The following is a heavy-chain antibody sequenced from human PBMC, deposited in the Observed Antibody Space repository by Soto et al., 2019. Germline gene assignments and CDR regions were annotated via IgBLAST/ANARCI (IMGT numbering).Heavy chain of an antibody. J-gene: IGHJ4*02. CDR2: VKHGGSET. Sequence: EVQVVEAGGDLVQPGGSLRLSCVVSGFTFSDFWMSWVRQAPGQGLDWVANVKHGGSETYYVGSVEGRFTISRDNTKDSLYLQMNSLRAEDTAVYYCARGGSWGPDFWGKGTLVTVSS. CDR3: ARGGSWGPDF. D-gene: IGHD2-15*01. CDR1: GFTFSDFW. V-gene: IGHV3-7*01.